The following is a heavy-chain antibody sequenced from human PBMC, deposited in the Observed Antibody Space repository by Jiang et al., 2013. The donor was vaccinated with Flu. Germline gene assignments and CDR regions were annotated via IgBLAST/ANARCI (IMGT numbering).Heavy chain of an antibody. CDR1: GGSISSYY. J-gene: IGHJ5*02. Sequence: GPGLVKPSETLSLTCTVSGGSISSYYWSWIRQPAGKGLEWIGRIYTSGSTNYNPSLKSRVTMSVDTSKNQFSLKLSSVTAADTAVYYCARDRAYYDFWSGNHNWFDPWGQGTLVTVSS. CDR3: ARDRAYYDFWSGNHNWFDP. D-gene: IGHD3-3*01. V-gene: IGHV4-4*07. CDR2: IYTSGST.